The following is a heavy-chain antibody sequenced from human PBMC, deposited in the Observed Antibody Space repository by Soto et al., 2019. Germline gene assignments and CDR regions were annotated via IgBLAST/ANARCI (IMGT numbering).Heavy chain of an antibody. J-gene: IGHJ2*01. Sequence: EVQLLESGGGLVQPGWSLRLSCAASGFTFSSYAMSWVRQAPGKGLEWVSAISGSGGSTYYAGSVKGRFTISRDNAKTTQYLQKNRLSAEETAVYYCANLRGIWYFDLWGRGTPVTVSS. CDR2: ISGSGGST. CDR3: ANLRGIWYFDL. D-gene: IGHD3-10*01. V-gene: IGHV3-23*01. CDR1: GFTFSSYA.